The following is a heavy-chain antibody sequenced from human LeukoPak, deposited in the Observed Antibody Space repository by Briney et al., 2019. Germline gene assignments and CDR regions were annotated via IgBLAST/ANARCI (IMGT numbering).Heavy chain of an antibody. CDR2: INPDGSGK. CDR3: ARGIHNSCDY. Sequence: GSLRLSCAASGFNFSSHWMNWVRQAPGKGLEWVANINPDGSGKYYVDSVKGRFSISRDSAKSSMYLQMDSPRAEDTAVYYCARGIHNSCDYWGQGALVTVSS. V-gene: IGHV3-7*05. J-gene: IGHJ4*02. CDR1: GFNFSSHW. D-gene: IGHD6-6*01.